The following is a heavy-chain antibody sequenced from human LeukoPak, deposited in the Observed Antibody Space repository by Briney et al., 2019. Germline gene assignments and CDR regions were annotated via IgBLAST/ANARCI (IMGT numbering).Heavy chain of an antibody. CDR1: GFTLSNYW. Sequence: PGGSLRLSCAASGFTLSNYWMSWVRQAPGKGLEWVAIIKQDGSEKKYVASVRGRFTISRDNAKNSLYLQMNSLRAEDTAVYYCARYNAPEVFDIWGQGTMVTVSS. CDR3: ARYNAPEVFDI. CDR2: IKQDGSEK. V-gene: IGHV3-7*01. J-gene: IGHJ3*02. D-gene: IGHD1-1*01.